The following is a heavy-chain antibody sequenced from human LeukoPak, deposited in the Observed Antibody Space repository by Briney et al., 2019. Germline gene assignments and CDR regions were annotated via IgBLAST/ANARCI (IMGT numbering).Heavy chain of an antibody. CDR1: GGSISSYY. D-gene: IGHD4-17*01. CDR3: ARGAYGDYGAFDI. CDR2: IYYSGST. V-gene: IGHV4-59*01. J-gene: IGHJ3*02. Sequence: SETLSLTCTVSGGSISSYYWSWIQQPPGKGLEWIGYIYYSGSTNYNPSLKSRVTISVDTSKNQFSLKLSSVTAADTAVYYCARGAYGDYGAFDIWGQGTMVTVSS.